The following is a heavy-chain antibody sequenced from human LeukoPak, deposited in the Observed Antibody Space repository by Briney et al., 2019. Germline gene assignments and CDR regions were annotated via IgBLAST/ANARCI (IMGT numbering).Heavy chain of an antibody. CDR3: ARAPASALWFGEFTVGFDP. Sequence: SETLSLTCTVSGGSISSYYWSWIRQPPGKGLDWIGYIYYSGSTNYNPSLKRRVTISVDTSKNQFSLKLSSVTAADTAVYYCARAPASALWFGEFTVGFDPWGQGTLVTVSS. CDR2: IYYSGST. J-gene: IGHJ5*02. D-gene: IGHD3-10*01. V-gene: IGHV4-59*01. CDR1: GGSISSYY.